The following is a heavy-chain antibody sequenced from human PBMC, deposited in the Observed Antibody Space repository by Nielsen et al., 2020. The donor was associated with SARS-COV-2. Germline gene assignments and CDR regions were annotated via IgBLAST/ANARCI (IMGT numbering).Heavy chain of an antibody. CDR2: ISYDGIYK. CDR1: GFTFSSSG. Sequence: GESLKISCTASGFTFSSSGMHWVRQAPGKGLEWVAVISYDGIYKYHADSVKGRFTISRDNSENTLYLQMSSLRAEDTAMYYRAKVGDTDGYANEYWGQGTLVTVSS. CDR3: AKVGDTDGYANEY. V-gene: IGHV3-30*18. D-gene: IGHD5-24*01. J-gene: IGHJ4*02.